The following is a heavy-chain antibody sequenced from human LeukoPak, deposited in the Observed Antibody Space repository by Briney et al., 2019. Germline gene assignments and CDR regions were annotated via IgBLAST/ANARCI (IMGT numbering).Heavy chain of an antibody. CDR1: GGSISGGDYY. CDR2: IFHSGDT. CDR3: ARPTFEGEWPHFDY. J-gene: IGHJ4*02. V-gene: IGHV4-30-2*01. D-gene: IGHD3-3*01. Sequence: SETLSLTCTVSGGSISGGDYYWSWIRQPPGKGLEWIGYIFHSGDTYSKPSLKSRVTISMDKSKNQFSLKLTSVTAADTAVYYCARPTFEGEWPHFDYWGQGVLVTVSS.